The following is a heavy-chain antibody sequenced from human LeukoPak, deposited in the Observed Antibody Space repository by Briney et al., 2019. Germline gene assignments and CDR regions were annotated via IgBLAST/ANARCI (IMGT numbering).Heavy chain of an antibody. V-gene: IGHV1-18*01. D-gene: IGHD5-12*01. J-gene: IGHJ4*02. CDR1: GYSFTNYG. Sequence: ASVKVSCKASGYSFTNYGISWVRQAPGQGLEWMGWISAYNGNTNYAQKLQGRVTMTTDTSTSTAYMELRSLRSDDTAVYYCARTVYSGYDSGGIDYWGQGTLVTVSS. CDR2: ISAYNGNT. CDR3: ARTVYSGYDSGGIDY.